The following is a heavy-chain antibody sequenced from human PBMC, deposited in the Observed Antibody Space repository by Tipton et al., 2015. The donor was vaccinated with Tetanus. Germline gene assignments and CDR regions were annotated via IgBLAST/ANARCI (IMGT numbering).Heavy chain of an antibody. CDR1: GLTFSSYR. D-gene: IGHD3-10*01. V-gene: IGHV3-21*06. CDR2: ISSTTRYT. CDR3: ASGSSLDY. Sequence: SLRLSCEVSGLTFSSYRMHWVRQAPGKGLEWVSSISSTTRYTDYADSAKGRFTISRDNAKNSVYLQMNSLRVEDTALYYCASGSSLDYWGQGTQVTVSS. J-gene: IGHJ4*02.